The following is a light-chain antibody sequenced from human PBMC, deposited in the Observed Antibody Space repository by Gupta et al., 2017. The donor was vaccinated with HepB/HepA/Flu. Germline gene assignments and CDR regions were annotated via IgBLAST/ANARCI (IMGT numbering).Light chain of an antibody. CDR1: QSLSSGH. J-gene: IGKJ2*01. V-gene: IGKV3-20*01. Sequence: EIVLTQSPDILSLSPGERATLSCRASQSLSSGHLAWYQQRPDQAPRLLIYRASNRATGIPDRFSGSGSGTDFTLTISRLEPEDFAVYYCQQAGSSPLTFGRGTKMEIK. CDR2: RAS. CDR3: QQAGSSPLT.